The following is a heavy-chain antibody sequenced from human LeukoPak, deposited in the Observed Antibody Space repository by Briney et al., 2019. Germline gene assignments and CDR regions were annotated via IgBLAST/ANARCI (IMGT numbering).Heavy chain of an antibody. V-gene: IGHV1-2*02. Sequence: GSSVPVSFLACLYSLTDYLIHWLGPAAGKGRAGMGWVNSSSGGTYYAQKFRGRLAITRDKSITTVHMVLSSLRTNDTAVYYCARDVLGYDSSASDWGQGTLVTVSS. D-gene: IGHD3-22*01. CDR3: ARDVLGYDSSASD. J-gene: IGHJ4*02. CDR2: VNSSSGGT. CDR1: LYSLTDYL.